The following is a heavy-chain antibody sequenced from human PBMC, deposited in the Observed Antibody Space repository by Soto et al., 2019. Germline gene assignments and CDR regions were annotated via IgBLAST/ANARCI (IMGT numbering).Heavy chain of an antibody. CDR1: GGTFRNYG. J-gene: IGHJ6*02. CDR3: GRYCSGGSSHTLDYYGMDV. D-gene: IGHD2-15*01. V-gene: IGHV1-69*13. Sequence: GASVKVSCKASGGTFRNYGIGWVRQAPGQGLEWMGGIIPVFGTTNYAQKFQGRVTITADESTSTAYIEVSSLRSEDTAMFYCGRYCSGGSSHTLDYYGMDVWGQGTRVTVSS. CDR2: IIPVFGTT.